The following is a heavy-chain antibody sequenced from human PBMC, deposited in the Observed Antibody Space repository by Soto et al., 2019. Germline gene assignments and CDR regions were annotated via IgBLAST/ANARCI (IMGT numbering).Heavy chain of an antibody. D-gene: IGHD2-15*01. CDR1: GFTFSSYA. CDR3: ATATGGGIVVGREAQGYYFDY. J-gene: IGHJ4*02. Sequence: EVQLLESGGGLVQPGGSLRLSCAASGFTFSSYAMSWVRQAPGKGLEWVSAISGSGGSTYYADSVKGRFTISRDNSKNTMYLQMNSLRAEDTAVYYCATATGGGIVVGREAQGYYFDYWGQGTLVTVSS. V-gene: IGHV3-23*01. CDR2: ISGSGGST.